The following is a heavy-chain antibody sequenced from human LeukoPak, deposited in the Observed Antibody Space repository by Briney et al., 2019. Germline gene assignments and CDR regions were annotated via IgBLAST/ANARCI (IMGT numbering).Heavy chain of an antibody. Sequence: GGSLRLSCAASGFTFSSYWMHWVRQAPGKGLVWVSRINGDGSSTIYADSVKGRFTISRDNAKSTLYLQMNSLRAEDAAVYYCARILGCSSTSCSRSGGFWFDPWGQGTLVTVSS. D-gene: IGHD2-2*01. J-gene: IGHJ5*02. V-gene: IGHV3-74*01. CDR1: GFTFSSYW. CDR2: INGDGSST. CDR3: ARILGCSSTSCSRSGGFWFDP.